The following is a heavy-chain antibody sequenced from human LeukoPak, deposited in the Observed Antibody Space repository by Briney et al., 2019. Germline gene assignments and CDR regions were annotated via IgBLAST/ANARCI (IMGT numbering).Heavy chain of an antibody. V-gene: IGHV1-3*01. J-gene: IGHJ3*02. CDR1: GYTFTSYA. Sequence: ASVKVSCKASGYTFTSYAMHWVRQAPGQRLEWMGWINAGNGNTKYSQKFQGRVTITRDTSASTAYMELSSLRSGDTAVYYCARAWDEDAFDIWGQGTMVTVSS. CDR3: ARAWDEDAFDI. D-gene: IGHD1-26*01. CDR2: INAGNGNT.